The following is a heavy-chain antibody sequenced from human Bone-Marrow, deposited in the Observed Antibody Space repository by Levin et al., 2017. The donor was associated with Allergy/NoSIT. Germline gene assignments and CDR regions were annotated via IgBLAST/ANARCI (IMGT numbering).Heavy chain of an antibody. Sequence: GGSLRLSCAASGFTFDDYAMHWVRQAPGKGLEWVSGISWNSGSIGYADSVKGRFTISRDNAKNSLYLQMNSLRAEDTALYYCAKARGQRIHYGMDVWGQGTTVTVSS. D-gene: IGHD1-1*01. CDR2: ISWNSGSI. CDR3: AKARGQRIHYGMDV. CDR1: GFTFDDYA. V-gene: IGHV3-9*01. J-gene: IGHJ6*02.